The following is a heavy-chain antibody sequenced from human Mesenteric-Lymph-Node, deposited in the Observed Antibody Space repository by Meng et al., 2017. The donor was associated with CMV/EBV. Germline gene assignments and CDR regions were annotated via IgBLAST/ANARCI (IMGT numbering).Heavy chain of an antibody. CDR3: ARDLAKF. CDR2: INPNSGGT. CDR1: GYTFTGYY. J-gene: IGHJ4*02. Sequence: QVQLVQSVAEVKKPGASVKVSCKATGYTFTGYYMHWVRQAPGQGLEWMGRINPNSGGTNYGQKIQGRVTMTRDTSISTTYMDLGRVRSDDTAVYYCARDLAKFWGQGTLVTVSS. V-gene: IGHV1-2*06.